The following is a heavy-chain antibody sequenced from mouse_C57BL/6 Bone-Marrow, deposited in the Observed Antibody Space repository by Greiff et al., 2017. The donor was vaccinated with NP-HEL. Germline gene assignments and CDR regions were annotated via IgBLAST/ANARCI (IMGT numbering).Heavy chain of an antibody. D-gene: IGHD2-3*01. J-gene: IGHJ3*01. CDR1: GFTFSSYA. Sequence: EVHLVESGEGLVKPGGSLKLSCAASGFTFSSYAMSWVRQTPEKRLEWVAYISSGGDYIYYADTVKGRFTISRDNARNTLYLQMSSVKSEDTAMYYCTRYDGYPGFAYWGQGTLVTVSA. CDR2: ISSGGDYI. CDR3: TRYDGYPGFAY. V-gene: IGHV5-9-1*02.